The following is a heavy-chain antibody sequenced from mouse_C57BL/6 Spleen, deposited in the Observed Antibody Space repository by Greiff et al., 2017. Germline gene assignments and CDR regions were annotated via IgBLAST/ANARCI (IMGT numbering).Heavy chain of an antibody. J-gene: IGHJ3*01. V-gene: IGHV1-76*01. CDR1: GYTFTDYY. Sequence: VQLQQSGAELVRPEASVKLSCKASGYTFTDYYINWVKQRPGQGLEWIARIYPGSGNTYYNEKFKGKATLTAEKSSSSAYMQLSSLTSEDSAVYFCARDSSSQAWFAYWGQGTLVTVSA. CDR3: ARDSSSQAWFAY. D-gene: IGHD3-2*02. CDR2: IYPGSGNT.